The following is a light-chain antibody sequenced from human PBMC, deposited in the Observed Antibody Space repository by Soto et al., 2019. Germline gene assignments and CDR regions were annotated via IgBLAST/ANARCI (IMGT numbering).Light chain of an antibody. J-gene: IGKJ1*01. CDR1: QSVTSN. V-gene: IGKV3-15*01. CDR3: LQYHNLWA. Sequence: EIVMTQSPATLSVSPGERVTLHCRASQSVTSNLAWYQQKPGQAPRLLIYGASTRATGIPARFSGSGSGTEFTLTISSLQSEDFTVYSCLQYHNLWAVGQGAKVDI. CDR2: GAS.